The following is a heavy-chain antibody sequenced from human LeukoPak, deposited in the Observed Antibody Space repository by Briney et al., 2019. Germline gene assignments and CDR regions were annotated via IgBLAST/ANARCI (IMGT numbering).Heavy chain of an antibody. CDR3: ARGGIAAAPSDY. V-gene: IGHV4-4*07. CDR2: IYTSGST. CDR1: GGSISSYY. D-gene: IGHD6-13*01. J-gene: IGHJ4*02. Sequence: SETLSLTCTVSGGSISSYYWSWIRQPPGKGLEWIGRIYTSGSTNYNPSLKSRVTMSVDTSKNQFSLKLSSVTAADTAVYYCARGGIAAAPSDYWGQGTLVTVSS.